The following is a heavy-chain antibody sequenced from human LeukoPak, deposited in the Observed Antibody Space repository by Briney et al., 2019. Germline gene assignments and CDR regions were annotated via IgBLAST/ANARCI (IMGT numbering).Heavy chain of an antibody. CDR3: AKDFSRTTDYYFDY. V-gene: IGHV3-7*01. CDR2: IKQDGSEK. CDR1: GFTFSSYW. Sequence: GGSLRLSCAASGFTFSSYWMSWVRQAPGKGLEWVANIKQDGSEKYYADSVKGRFTISRDNAKNSLYLQMNSLRAEDTAVYYCAKDFSRTTDYYFDYWGQGTLVTVSS. J-gene: IGHJ4*02. D-gene: IGHD1-7*01.